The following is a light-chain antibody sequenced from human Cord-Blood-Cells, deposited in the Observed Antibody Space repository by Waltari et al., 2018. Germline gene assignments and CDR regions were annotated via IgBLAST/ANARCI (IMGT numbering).Light chain of an antibody. CDR1: SCDVGSYNL. CDR2: EGS. J-gene: IGLJ2*01. CDR3: CSYAGSVV. V-gene: IGLV2-23*01. Sequence: QSALTQPASVSGSPGQSITISCTGTSCDVGSYNLVSWYQQHPGKAPKLMIYEGSKRPSVVSNRFSGSKSGNTASLTISGLQAEDEADYYCCSYAGSVVFGGGTKLTVL.